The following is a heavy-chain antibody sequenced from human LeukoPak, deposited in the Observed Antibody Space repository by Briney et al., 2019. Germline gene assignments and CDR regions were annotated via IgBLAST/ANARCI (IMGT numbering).Heavy chain of an antibody. CDR3: AREVGDYVGVFDY. D-gene: IGHD4-17*01. V-gene: IGHV4-59*01. CDR1: GGSISSYY. J-gene: IGHJ4*02. Sequence: SETLSLTCTVSGGSISSYYWSWIRQPPGKGLEWIGYAFYSGSTNYNPSLKSRVTISVDMSKNQFSLKLTSVTAADTAVYYCAREVGDYVGVFDYWGQGTLVTVSS. CDR2: AFYSGST.